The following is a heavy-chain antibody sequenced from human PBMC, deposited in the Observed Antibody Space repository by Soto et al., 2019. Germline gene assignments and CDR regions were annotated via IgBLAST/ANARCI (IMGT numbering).Heavy chain of an antibody. CDR3: AGDYGSGSYRFDY. J-gene: IGHJ4*02. D-gene: IGHD3-10*01. CDR1: GDSMRSYS. CDR2: IYYSGST. Sequence: SETLSLTCTVSGDSMRSYSWSWIRQPPGKGLEWIGYIYYSGSTTYNPSFKSRVTISIDTSEKQFSLKLTSVTAADTAVYFCAGDYGSGSYRFDYWGQGALVTVSS. V-gene: IGHV4-59*01.